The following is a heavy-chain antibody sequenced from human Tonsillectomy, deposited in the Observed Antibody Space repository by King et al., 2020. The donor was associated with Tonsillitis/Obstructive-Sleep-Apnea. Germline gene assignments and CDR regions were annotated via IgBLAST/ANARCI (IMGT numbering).Heavy chain of an antibody. CDR3: AIRYSSSWSN. D-gene: IGHD6-13*01. CDR1: GYTFISYW. Sequence: VQLVESGAEVKKPGESLRISCNGSGYTFISYWITWVRQMPGKGLEWMGKIDPSDSYTSYSPSFQGHVTISADKSISTAYLQWSSLKASDTAMYYCAIRYSSSWSNWGQGTLVTVSS. V-gene: IGHV5-10-1*01. J-gene: IGHJ4*02. CDR2: IDPSDSYT.